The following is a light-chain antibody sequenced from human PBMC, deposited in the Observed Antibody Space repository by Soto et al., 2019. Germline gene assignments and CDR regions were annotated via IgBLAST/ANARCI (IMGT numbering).Light chain of an antibody. CDR3: QQYNSYSGT. CDR2: KAS. Sequence: DIQTTQSPSTLSGSVGDRFTITCRASQTISSWLAWYQQKPGKAPKLLIYKASSLESGVPSRFSGSGSGTEFTLTISSLQPDDFATYYCQQYNSYSGTFGQGTKVDIK. CDR1: QTISSW. J-gene: IGKJ1*01. V-gene: IGKV1-5*03.